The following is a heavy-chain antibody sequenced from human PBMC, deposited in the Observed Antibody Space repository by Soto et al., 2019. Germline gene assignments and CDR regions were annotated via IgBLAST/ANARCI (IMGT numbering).Heavy chain of an antibody. J-gene: IGHJ6*02. CDR1: GGSFSGYY. D-gene: IGHD3-3*01. Sequence: SETLSLTCAVYGGSFSGYYWSWIRQPPGKGLEWIGEINHSGSTNYNPSLKSRVTISVDTSKNQFSLKLSSVTAADTAVYYCARGRITTFGVDYYYGMDVWGQGTTATVSS. CDR2: INHSGST. CDR3: ARGRITTFGVDYYYGMDV. V-gene: IGHV4-34*01.